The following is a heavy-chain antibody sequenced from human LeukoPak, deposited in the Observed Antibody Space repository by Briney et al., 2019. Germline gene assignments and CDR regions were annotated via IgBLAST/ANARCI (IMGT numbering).Heavy chain of an antibody. CDR2: INPNSGGT. CDR1: GYTFTGYY. CDR3: ARGTMVRGVYNWFDP. Sequence: ASVKVSCKASGYTFTGYYMHWVRQAPGQGLEWMGWINPNSGGTNYAQKFQGRVTMTRDTSISTVYMELSSLRSEDTAVYYCARGTMVRGVYNWFDPWGQGTLVTVSS. V-gene: IGHV1-2*02. D-gene: IGHD3-10*01. J-gene: IGHJ5*02.